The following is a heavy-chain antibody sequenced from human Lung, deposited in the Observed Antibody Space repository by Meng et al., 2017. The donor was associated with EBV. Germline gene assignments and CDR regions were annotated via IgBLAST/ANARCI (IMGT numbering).Heavy chain of an antibody. J-gene: IGHJ4*02. CDR1: GFTFTGYS. D-gene: IGHD3-10*01. Sequence: GQLLDAVGGLVQPGWSFSLSCAASGFTFTGYSMTWVRQAPGKGLEWVSTISISGTTYYADSVKGRFTISRDNSKNTLYLQMNSLGAADTAIYYCEKAYGSGSYSNAFDYWGQGTLVTVSS. V-gene: IGHV3-23*01. CDR3: EKAYGSGSYSNAFDY. CDR2: ISISGTT.